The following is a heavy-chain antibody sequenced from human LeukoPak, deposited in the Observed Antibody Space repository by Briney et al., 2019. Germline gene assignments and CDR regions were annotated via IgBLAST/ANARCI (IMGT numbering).Heavy chain of an antibody. J-gene: IGHJ5*02. CDR2: ISRSGSTK. CDR1: GFTFSDYN. CDR3: ARVKGSYGSGSYNNWFDP. D-gene: IGHD3-10*01. Sequence: PGGSLRLSCAASGFTFSDYNMRWIRQAPGKGLEWVSSISRSGSTKYYADSVKGRFTISRDNSKNTLYLQMNSLRAEDTAVYYCARVKGSYGSGSYNNWFDPWGQGTLVTVSS. V-gene: IGHV3-11*01.